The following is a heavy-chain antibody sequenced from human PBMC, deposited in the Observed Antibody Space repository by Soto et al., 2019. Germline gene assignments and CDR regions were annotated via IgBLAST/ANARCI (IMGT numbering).Heavy chain of an antibody. CDR2: IIPIFGTA. V-gene: IGHV1-69*13. CDR1: GGTFSSYA. CDR3: AGGYCSGGSCYEVNHDY. Sequence: SVKVSCKASGGTFSSYAISWVRQAPGQGLEWMGGIIPIFGTANYAQKFQGRVTITADESTSTAYMELSSLRSEDTAVYYCAGGYCSGGSCYEVNHDYWGQGTLVTVSS. J-gene: IGHJ4*02. D-gene: IGHD2-15*01.